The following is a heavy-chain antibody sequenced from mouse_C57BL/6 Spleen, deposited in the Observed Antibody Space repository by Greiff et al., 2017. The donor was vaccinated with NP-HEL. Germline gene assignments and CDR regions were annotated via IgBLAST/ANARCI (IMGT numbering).Heavy chain of an antibody. J-gene: IGHJ2*01. Sequence: QVQLQQPGAELVRPGTSVKLSCKASGYTFTSYWMHWVKQRPGQGLEWIGVIDPSDSYTNYTQKFKGKATLTVDTSSSTAYMQLSSLTSEDSAVYYCARKGTTVVSYFDYWGQGTTLTVSS. V-gene: IGHV1-59*01. D-gene: IGHD1-1*01. CDR2: IDPSDSYT. CDR1: GYTFTSYW. CDR3: ARKGTTVVSYFDY.